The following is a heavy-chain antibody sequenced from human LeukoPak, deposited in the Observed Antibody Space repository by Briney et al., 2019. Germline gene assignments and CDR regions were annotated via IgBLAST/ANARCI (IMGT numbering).Heavy chain of an antibody. D-gene: IGHD1-26*01. CDR1: GGSISSYY. CDR2: IYYSGST. V-gene: IGHV4-59*01. J-gene: IGHJ4*02. Sequence: SETLSLTCTVSGGSISSYYWSWIRQPPGKGLEWIGYIYYSGSTNYDPSLKSRVTISVDTSKNQFSLKLSSVTAADTAVYYCSRGPGSFHDYWGQGTLVTVSS. CDR3: SRGPGSFHDY.